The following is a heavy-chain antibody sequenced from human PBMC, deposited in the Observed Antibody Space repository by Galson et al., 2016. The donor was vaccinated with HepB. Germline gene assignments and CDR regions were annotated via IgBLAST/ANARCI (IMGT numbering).Heavy chain of an antibody. CDR1: GYDFPHYW. J-gene: IGHJ5*02. Sequence: QSGAEVKKPGESLKISCKGSGYDFPHYWIGWVRQMPGKGLEWMGIIYPGDSGTRYSPSFQGQVTISADKSISTAYLQWSSLQASDTAMYYCGRHGIAVGGTGWFDPWGQGTLVTVSS. D-gene: IGHD6-19*01. CDR3: GRHGIAVGGTGWFDP. CDR2: IYPGDSGT. V-gene: IGHV5-51*01.